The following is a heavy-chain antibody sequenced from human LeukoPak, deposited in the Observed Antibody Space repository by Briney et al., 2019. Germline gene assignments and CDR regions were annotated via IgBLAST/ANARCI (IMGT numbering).Heavy chain of an antibody. CDR1: GFTFSSYA. V-gene: IGHV3-30*04. CDR2: ISYDGSNK. J-gene: IGHJ3*02. Sequence: GRSLRLSCAASGFTFSSYAMHWVRQAPGKGLDWVAVISYDGSNKYYADSVKGRFTISRDNSKNTLYLQMNSLRAEDTAVYYCARLRGSPLGRAFDIWGQGTMVTVSS. CDR3: ARLRGSPLGRAFDI. D-gene: IGHD7-27*01.